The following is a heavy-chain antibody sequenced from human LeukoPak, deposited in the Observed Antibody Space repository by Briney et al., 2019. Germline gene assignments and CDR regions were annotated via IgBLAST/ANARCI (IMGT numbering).Heavy chain of an antibody. CDR2: ISGSGGST. CDR1: GFTFSSYA. J-gene: IGHJ4*02. Sequence: GASLRLSCAASGFTFSSYAMCWVRQAPGKGLEWVSAISGSGGSTYYADSVKGRFTISRDNSKNTLYLQMNSLRAEDTAVYYCARHPSIVVVVAATRYYFDYWGQGTLVTVSS. CDR3: ARHPSIVVVVAATRYYFDY. V-gene: IGHV3-23*01. D-gene: IGHD2-15*01.